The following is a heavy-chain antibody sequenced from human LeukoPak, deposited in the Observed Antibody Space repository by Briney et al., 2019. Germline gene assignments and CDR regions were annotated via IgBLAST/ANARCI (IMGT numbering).Heavy chain of an antibody. CDR2: IYYSGST. CDR1: GGSVSSGSYY. D-gene: IGHD1-14*01. J-gene: IGHJ4*02. CDR3: ARAGRTPDY. V-gene: IGHV4-61*01. Sequence: SETLSLTCTVSGGSVSSGSYYWSWIRQPPGKGLEWIGYIYYSGSTNYNPSLKSRVTISVDTSKNQFSLKLSSVTAADTAVYYCARAGRTPDYWGQGTLVTVSS.